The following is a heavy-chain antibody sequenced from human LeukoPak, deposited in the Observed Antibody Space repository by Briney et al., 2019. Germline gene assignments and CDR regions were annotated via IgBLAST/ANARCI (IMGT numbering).Heavy chain of an antibody. D-gene: IGHD6-19*01. CDR3: ARQLGSGWSDAFDV. J-gene: IGHJ3*01. CDR2: IYYSGST. V-gene: IGHV4-61*05. Sequence: SETLSLTCTVSGGSISSSSHYWGWIRQPPGKGLEWIGYIYYSGSTNYNPSLKSRVTISVDTSKNQFSLKLSSVTAADTAVYYCARQLGSGWSDAFDVWGQGTMVTVSS. CDR1: GGSISSSSHY.